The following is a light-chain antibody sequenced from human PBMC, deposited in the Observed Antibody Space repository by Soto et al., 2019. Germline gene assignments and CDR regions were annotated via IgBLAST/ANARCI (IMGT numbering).Light chain of an antibody. CDR3: QQYYTTQWT. J-gene: IGKJ1*01. Sequence: DIVMIQTPDSLAVSLGERATINCKSSQSVLYSSNNKNYLAWYQQKPRQPPKLLISWASTRESGVPDRFSGSGSGTDFTLPISSLQAEDVAVYYSQQYYTTQWTFGPGNNWEIK. CDR1: QSVLYSSNNKNY. V-gene: IGKV4-1*01. CDR2: WAS.